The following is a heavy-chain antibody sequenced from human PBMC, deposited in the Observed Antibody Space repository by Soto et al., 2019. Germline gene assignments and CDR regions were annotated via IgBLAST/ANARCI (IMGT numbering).Heavy chain of an antibody. V-gene: IGHV1-18*01. CDR1: SYRFSIYW. CDR2: INPYNGNT. D-gene: IGHD2-15*01. CDR3: ARSGNSDY. Sequence: SVKFSCKACSYRFSIYWIMWVRQAPGQGLEWMGLINPYNGNTDYAQNLQGRVTMTTDTSTSTAYMEVRGLRSDDTAVYYCARSGNSDYWGQGTLVTVSS. J-gene: IGHJ4*02.